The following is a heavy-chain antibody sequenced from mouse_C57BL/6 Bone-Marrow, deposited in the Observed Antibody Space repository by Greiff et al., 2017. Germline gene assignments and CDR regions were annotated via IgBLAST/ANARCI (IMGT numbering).Heavy chain of an antibody. D-gene: IGHD1-1*01. V-gene: IGHV1-82*01. Sequence: QVQLKESGPELVKPGASVKISCKASGYAFSSSWMNWVKQRPGKGLEWLGRIYPGDGDTNYNGKVKGKATLTAAKSSSTAYMQLSSLTSEDSAVYFCARKFSYYYGSSWYYFDYWGQGTTLTVSS. J-gene: IGHJ2*01. CDR1: GYAFSSSW. CDR3: ARKFSYYYGSSWYYFDY. CDR2: IYPGDGDT.